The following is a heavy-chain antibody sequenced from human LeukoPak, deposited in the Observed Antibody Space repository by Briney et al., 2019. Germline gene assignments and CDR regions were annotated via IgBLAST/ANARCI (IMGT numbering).Heavy chain of an antibody. CDR3: ARSGSSSWYEWFDP. CDR2: IIPILGIV. D-gene: IGHD6-13*01. J-gene: IGHJ5*02. CDR1: GGTFSSYA. V-gene: IGHV1-69*04. Sequence: ASVKVSCKASGGTFSSYAISWVRQAPGQGLEWMGRIIPILGIVNYAQKFQGRVTITADKSTSTAYMELSSLRSEDTAVYYCARSGSSSWYEWFDPWGQGTLVTVSS.